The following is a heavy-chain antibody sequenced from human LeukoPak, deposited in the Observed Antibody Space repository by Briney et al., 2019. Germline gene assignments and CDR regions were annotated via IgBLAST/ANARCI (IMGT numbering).Heavy chain of an antibody. V-gene: IGHV3-23*01. CDR1: GFTFTTYG. J-gene: IGHJ3*02. Sequence: GGSLRLSCSASGFTFTTYGMNWVRQAPGKGLEWVSAISGSGGSTYYADSVKGRFTISRDNSKNTLYLQMNSLRAEDTAVYYCASQLGDASDIWGQGTMVTVSS. CDR2: ISGSGGST. D-gene: IGHD6-13*01. CDR3: ASQLGDASDI.